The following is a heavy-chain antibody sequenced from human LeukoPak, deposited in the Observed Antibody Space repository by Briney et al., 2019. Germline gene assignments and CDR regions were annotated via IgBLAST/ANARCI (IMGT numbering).Heavy chain of an antibody. V-gene: IGHV3-33*01. D-gene: IGHD2-15*01. CDR2: IWYDGSNK. Sequence: PGRSLRLSCAASGFTFSSYGMHWVRQAPGKGLEWVAVIWYDGSNKYYADSVKGRFTISRDNSKNTLYLQMNSLRAVDTAVYYCARDEVVAGPYGMDVWGQGTTVTVSS. CDR1: GFTFSSYG. J-gene: IGHJ6*02. CDR3: ARDEVVAGPYGMDV.